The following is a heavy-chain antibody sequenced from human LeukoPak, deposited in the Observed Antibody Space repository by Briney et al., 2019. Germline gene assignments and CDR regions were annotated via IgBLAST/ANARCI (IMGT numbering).Heavy chain of an antibody. J-gene: IGHJ2*01. D-gene: IGHD1-26*01. CDR1: GFTFSSYW. CDR2: INQDGSGK. Sequence: PGGSLRLSCEASGFTFSSYWMSWVRQAPGKGQEWVANINQDGSGKYYVDSVKGSFTISRDNAKNSLYLPMNSLRAEDTAVYYCARVVGAGYFDLWGRGTLVTVSS. CDR3: ARVVGAGYFDL. V-gene: IGHV3-7*01.